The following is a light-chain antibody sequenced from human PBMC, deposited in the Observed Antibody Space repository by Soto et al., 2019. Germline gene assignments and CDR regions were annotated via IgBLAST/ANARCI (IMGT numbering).Light chain of an antibody. CDR2: DAS. J-gene: IGKJ1*01. V-gene: IGKV1-5*01. CDR3: QQYDSYSWT. Sequence: DTQMTQSPSTLSGSIGDRVTITCRASRSISNWVAWYQQKPGKAPKLLISDASDLERGVPSRFSGTGSGTEFTLTTSSLQPDDFATYYCQQYDSYSWTFGQGTKV. CDR1: RSISNW.